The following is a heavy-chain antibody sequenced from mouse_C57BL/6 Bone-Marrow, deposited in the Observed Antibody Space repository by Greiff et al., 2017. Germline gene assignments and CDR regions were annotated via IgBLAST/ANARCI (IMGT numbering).Heavy chain of an antibody. CDR3: AGDYDYDGLFTY. V-gene: IGHV1-64*01. CDR2: IHPNSGST. D-gene: IGHD2-4*01. CDR1: GYTFTSYW. Sequence: QVQLQQPGAELVKPGASVKLSCKASGYTFTSYWMHWVKQRPGQGLEWIGMIHPNSGSTNYNEKFKRKATLTVDKSSSTAYMQLSSLTSEDSAVYYWAGDYDYDGLFTYWGQGNLVTVSA. J-gene: IGHJ3*01.